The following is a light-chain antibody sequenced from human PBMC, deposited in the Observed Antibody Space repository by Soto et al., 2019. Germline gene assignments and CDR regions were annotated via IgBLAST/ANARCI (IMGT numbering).Light chain of an antibody. V-gene: IGKV1-39*01. CDR2: AAS. CDR1: QSISSY. Sequence: EIQMTQSTSSLSASEGDRVTITCQASQSISSYLNWYQQKPGKAPKLLIYAASSLQSGVPSRFSGSGSGTDFTLTISSLQPEDFATYYCQQSYSTPQPFGQGTKADIK. J-gene: IGKJ1*01. CDR3: QQSYSTPQP.